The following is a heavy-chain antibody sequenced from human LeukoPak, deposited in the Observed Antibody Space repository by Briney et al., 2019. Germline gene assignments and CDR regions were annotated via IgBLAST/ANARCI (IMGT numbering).Heavy chain of an antibody. CDR2: ICYSGST. Sequence: KPSETLSLTCTVSGGSISSYYWSWIRQPPGKGLEWIGYICYSGSTNYNPSLKSRVTMSVDTSKNQFSLKLSSVTAADTAVYYCARDVGRDYYYYYMDVWGKGTTVTVSS. V-gene: IGHV4-59*12. CDR3: ARDVGRDYYYYYMDV. CDR1: GGSISSYY. J-gene: IGHJ6*03. D-gene: IGHD2-15*01.